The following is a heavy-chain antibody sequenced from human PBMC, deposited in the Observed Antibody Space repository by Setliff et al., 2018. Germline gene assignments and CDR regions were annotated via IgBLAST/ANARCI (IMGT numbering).Heavy chain of an antibody. V-gene: IGHV4-34*01. CDR2: INHSGST. CDR3: ARGGERYHSAS. J-gene: IGHJ4*02. CDR1: GGSFSDYY. Sequence: SETLSLTCAAHGGSFSDYYWTWIRQPPGKGLEWIGEINHSGSTKYSPSLESRVTMSVDKSKNQFSLKLSSVTAADTAVYYCARGGERYHSASWGQGTLVTVSS. D-gene: IGHD1-1*01.